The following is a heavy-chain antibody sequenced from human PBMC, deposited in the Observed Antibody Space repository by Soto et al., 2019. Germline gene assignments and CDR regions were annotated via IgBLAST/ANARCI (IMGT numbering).Heavy chain of an antibody. CDR1: GGSISSYY. V-gene: IGHV4-59*01. CDR3: ARGKYYYDSSGVGYYYGMDV. J-gene: IGHJ6*02. CDR2: IYYSGST. Sequence: ETLSLTCTVSGGSISSYYWSWIRQPPGKGLEWIGYIYYSGSTNYNPSLKSRVTISVDTSKNQFSLKLSSVTAADTAVYYCARGKYYYDSSGVGYYYGMDVWGQGTTVTVSS. D-gene: IGHD3-22*01.